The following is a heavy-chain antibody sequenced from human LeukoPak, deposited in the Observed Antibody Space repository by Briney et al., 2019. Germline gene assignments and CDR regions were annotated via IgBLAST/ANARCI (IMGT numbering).Heavy chain of an antibody. D-gene: IGHD1-26*01. CDR3: ARRRDLYSGSYYTFDY. Sequence: GESLKISCKGSGYSFTSYWIGWVRQLPGKGLEWMGIIYPGDSDARYSPSFQGQVTISADKSISTAYLQWSSLKASDTAMYYCARRRDLYSGSYYTFDYWGQGTLVTVSS. V-gene: IGHV5-51*01. CDR2: IYPGDSDA. CDR1: GYSFTSYW. J-gene: IGHJ4*02.